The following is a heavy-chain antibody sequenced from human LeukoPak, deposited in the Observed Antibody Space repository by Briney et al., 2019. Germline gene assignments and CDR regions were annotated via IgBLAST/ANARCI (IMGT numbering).Heavy chain of an antibody. V-gene: IGHV1-46*01. Sequence: ASVKVSCKASGYTFTGYYIHWVRQVPGQGLEWMGIINPSGSSTSYAQKFQGRVTMTRDTSTSTVYMELSSLRSEDTAVYYCAGGTTNTKGAFDMWGQGTMVTVSS. D-gene: IGHD2-8*01. CDR1: GYTFTGYY. J-gene: IGHJ3*02. CDR3: AGGTTNTKGAFDM. CDR2: INPSGSST.